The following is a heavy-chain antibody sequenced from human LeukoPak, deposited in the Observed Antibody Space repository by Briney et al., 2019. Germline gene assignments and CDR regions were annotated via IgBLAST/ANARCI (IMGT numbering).Heavy chain of an antibody. Sequence: SETLSLTCTVSGGSISSGGYYWSWIRQHPGKGLEWIGYIYYSGSTYYNPSLKGRVTISVDTSKNQFSLKLSSVTAADTAVYYCARFNWGSITYWGQGTLVTVSS. J-gene: IGHJ4*02. CDR3: ARFNWGSITY. CDR1: GGSISSGGYY. CDR2: IYYSGST. V-gene: IGHV4-31*03. D-gene: IGHD7-27*01.